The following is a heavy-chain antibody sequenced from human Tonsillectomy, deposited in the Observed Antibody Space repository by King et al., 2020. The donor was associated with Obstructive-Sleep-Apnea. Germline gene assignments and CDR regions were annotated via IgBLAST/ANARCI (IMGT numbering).Heavy chain of an antibody. V-gene: IGHV1-8*01. CDR1: GYTFTTYD. Sequence: QLVQSGAEVKKPGASVKVSCKASGYTFTTYDINWGRQAPGQGLEWMGWMNPNSGNTGYAQQFKGRVTMTRSTSISTAYMELSGLRSEDTAVYYCARGQTGCDYWGQGTLVTVSS. D-gene: IGHD1-14*01. CDR2: MNPNSGNT. CDR3: ARGQTGCDY. J-gene: IGHJ4*02.